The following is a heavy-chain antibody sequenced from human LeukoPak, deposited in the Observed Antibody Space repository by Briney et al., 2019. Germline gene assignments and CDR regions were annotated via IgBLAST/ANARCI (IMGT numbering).Heavy chain of an antibody. V-gene: IGHV3-20*04. J-gene: IGHJ4*02. CDR1: GFTFDDYG. CDR3: ARERDNYFDY. D-gene: IGHD2-15*01. CDR2: INWNGRST. Sequence: GXXLRLSCAASGFTFDDYGMSWVRHAPGKGLEWVSGINWNGRSTGYADSVKCRFTISRDNAKNSLYLQMNSLRAEDTALYYCARERDNYFDYWGQGTLVTVSS.